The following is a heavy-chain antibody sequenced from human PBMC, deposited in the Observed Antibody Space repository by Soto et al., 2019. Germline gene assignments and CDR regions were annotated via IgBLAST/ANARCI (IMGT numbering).Heavy chain of an antibody. J-gene: IGHJ6*02. V-gene: IGHV3-74*01. CDR2: LNPNGTFT. CDR1: GFTFSGYW. D-gene: IGHD2-15*01. CDR3: ARDRRHGSREAGGLYG. Sequence: GGSLRLSCAGSGFTFSGYWMHRVRQAPGKGPVWVSRLNPNGTFTTNADSVKGRFTISGDNANNSLYLQMNSLRAEDTAVYYGARDRRHGSREAGGLYGGGHGTTVTVSS.